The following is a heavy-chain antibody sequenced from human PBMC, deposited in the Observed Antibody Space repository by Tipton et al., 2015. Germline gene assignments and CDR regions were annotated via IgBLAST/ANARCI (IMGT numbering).Heavy chain of an antibody. Sequence: GSLRLSCVASGFNFKQYAMTWVRQAPGKGLEWVSLISGSIETTDYADSVTGRFTISRDNSKNTLFLQMESLRVEDTAIYYCARADYYTSGGGLDVWGQGTTVTVSS. CDR3: ARADYYTSGGGLDV. CDR2: ISGSIETT. J-gene: IGHJ6*02. D-gene: IGHD3-10*01. V-gene: IGHV3-23*01. CDR1: GFNFKQYA.